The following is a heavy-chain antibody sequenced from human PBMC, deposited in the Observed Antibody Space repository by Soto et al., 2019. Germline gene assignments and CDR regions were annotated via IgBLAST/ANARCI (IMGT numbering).Heavy chain of an antibody. CDR2: INPDNGNT. J-gene: IGHJ5*02. CDR3: ARGIAAGQLDP. CDR1: GYTFTRYT. V-gene: IGHV1-3*01. Sequence: ASVKVSCKASGYTFTRYTMNWVRQAPGQRLEWMGWINPDNGNTKSSQKFQDRVIITRDTSASTAYMDLSSLRSEDTAVYYCARGIAAGQLDPWGQGTLVTVSS. D-gene: IGHD6-13*01.